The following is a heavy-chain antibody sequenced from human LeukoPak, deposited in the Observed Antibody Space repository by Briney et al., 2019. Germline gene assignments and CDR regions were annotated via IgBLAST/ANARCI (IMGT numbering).Heavy chain of an antibody. CDR1: GFTFSNYG. V-gene: IGHV1-18*01. J-gene: IGHJ4*02. CDR2: LSGYNGNT. Sequence: GASVKVSCKASGFTFSNYGINWVRQAPGQGLEWMGWLSGYNGNTKFAQKFQGRVTMTTDTSTSTAYTELRSLRSDDTAVYYCARDPYDFLTGHYSGSGGDYWGQGTLVTVSS. CDR3: ARDPYDFLTGHYSGSGGDY. D-gene: IGHD3-9*01.